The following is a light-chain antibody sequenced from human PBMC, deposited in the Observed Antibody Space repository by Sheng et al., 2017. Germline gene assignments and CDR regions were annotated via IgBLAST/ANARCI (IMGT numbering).Light chain of an antibody. CDR2: LGS. V-gene: IGKV2-28*01. CDR3: MQALQSPWT. J-gene: IGKJ1*01. Sequence: DIVMTQSPLSLPVTPGEPASISCRSSQSLLHSNGNNYLEWYLQTPGQSPQLLIYLGSNRASGVPDRFSGSGSGTDFTLKISRVEAEDVGVYYCMQALQSPWTFGQGTKVEIK. CDR1: QSLLHSNGNNY.